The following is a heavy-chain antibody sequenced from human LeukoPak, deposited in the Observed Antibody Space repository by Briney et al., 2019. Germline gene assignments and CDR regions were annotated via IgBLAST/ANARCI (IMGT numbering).Heavy chain of an antibody. CDR1: GYTFTSYG. V-gene: IGHV1-18*01. D-gene: IGHD4-17*01. CDR3: ADSQAGEDY. Sequence: GASVKVSCKASGYTFTSYGISWVRQAPGQGLEWMGWISAYNGNTNYAQKFQGRVTITADKSTSTAYMELSSLRSEDTAVYYCADSQAGEDYWGQGTLVTVSS. CDR2: ISAYNGNT. J-gene: IGHJ4*02.